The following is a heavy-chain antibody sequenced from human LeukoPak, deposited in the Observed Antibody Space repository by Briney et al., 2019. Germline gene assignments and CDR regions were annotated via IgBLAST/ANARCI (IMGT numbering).Heavy chain of an antibody. CDR3: ASSSTSGPWYFDL. V-gene: IGHV4-30-2*01. J-gene: IGHJ2*01. Sequence: SQTLSLTRAVSGGSISSGGYSWSWIRQPPGKGLEWIGYIYHSGSTYYNPSLKSRVTISVDRSKNQFSLKLSSVTAADTAVYYCASSSTSGPWYFDLWGRGTLVTVSS. D-gene: IGHD6-25*01. CDR2: IYHSGST. CDR1: GGSISSGGYS.